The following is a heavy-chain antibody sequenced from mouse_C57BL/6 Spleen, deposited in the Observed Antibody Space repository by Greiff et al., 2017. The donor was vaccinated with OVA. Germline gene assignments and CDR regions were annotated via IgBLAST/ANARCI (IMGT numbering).Heavy chain of an antibody. CDR2: IYPGDGDT. CDR3: ARRDAYAMDY. D-gene: IGHD3-3*01. J-gene: IGHJ4*01. Sequence: QVQLQQSGPELVKPGASVKISCKASGYAFSSSWMNWVKQRPGKGLEWIGRIYPGDGDTNYNGKFKGKATLTADKSSSTAYMHLSSLTSEDSAVYFCARRDAYAMDYWGQGTSVTVSS. V-gene: IGHV1-82*01. CDR1: GYAFSSSW.